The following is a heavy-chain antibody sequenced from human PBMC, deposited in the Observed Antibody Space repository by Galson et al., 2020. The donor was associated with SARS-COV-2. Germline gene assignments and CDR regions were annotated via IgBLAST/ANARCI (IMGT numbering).Heavy chain of an antibody. CDR3: AREEDGYYLEY. Sequence: VSEKVPCMDSRYTFNSHGIVRLRQATGQGLERTGWISAYNGNTKYAQKLQGRVTMTTDTSTSTAYMELRSLRSDDTAVYYCAREEDGYYLEYWGQGTLGTVSS. CDR1: RYTFNSHG. CDR2: ISAYNGNT. V-gene: IGHV1-18*01. J-gene: IGHJ4*02.